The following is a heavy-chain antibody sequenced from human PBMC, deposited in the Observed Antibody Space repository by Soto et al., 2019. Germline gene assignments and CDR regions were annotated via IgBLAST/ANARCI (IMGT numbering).Heavy chain of an antibody. CDR2: ISAYNGNT. Sequence: ASVKVSCKASGYTFTSYGISWVRQAPGQGLEWMGWISAYNGNTNYAQKPQGRVTMTTDTSTSTAYMELRSLRSDDTAVYYCARDTRLHLGELSSYDAFDIWGQGTMVTVSS. J-gene: IGHJ3*02. D-gene: IGHD3-16*02. V-gene: IGHV1-18*01. CDR1: GYTFTSYG. CDR3: ARDTRLHLGELSSYDAFDI.